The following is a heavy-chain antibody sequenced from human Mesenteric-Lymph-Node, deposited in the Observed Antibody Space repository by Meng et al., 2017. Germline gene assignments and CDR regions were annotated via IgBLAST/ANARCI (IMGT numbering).Heavy chain of an antibody. CDR1: GFTFSNYA. D-gene: IGHD3-22*01. Sequence: GESLKISCAASGFTFSNYAMSWVRQAPGKGLEWVSGISGSGAYTYYADSVKGRFTISRNNSKNTLFLQMNSLRAEDTAVYYCAKELVEQSSATYYWGYWGQGTLVTVSS. J-gene: IGHJ4*02. CDR3: AKELVEQSSATYYWGY. CDR2: ISGSGAYT. V-gene: IGHV3-23*01.